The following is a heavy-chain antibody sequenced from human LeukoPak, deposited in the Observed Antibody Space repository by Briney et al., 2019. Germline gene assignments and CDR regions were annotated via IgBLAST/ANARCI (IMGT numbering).Heavy chain of an antibody. CDR1: GGTFSSYA. Sequence: GSSVKVSCKASGGTFSSYAISWVRQAPGQGLEWMGGIIPIFGTANYAQKFQGRVTITTDESTSTAYMELSSLRSEDTAVYYCAREKNWNYDRGSNHDYWGQGTLVTVSS. V-gene: IGHV1-69*05. J-gene: IGHJ4*02. CDR2: IIPIFGTA. D-gene: IGHD1-7*01. CDR3: AREKNWNYDRGSNHDY.